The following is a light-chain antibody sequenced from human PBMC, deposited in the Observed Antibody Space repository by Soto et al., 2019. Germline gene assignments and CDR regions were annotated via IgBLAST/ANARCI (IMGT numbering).Light chain of an antibody. J-gene: IGKJ4*01. Sequence: EIVLTQSPATLSLSPGERATLSCRASQSVSSYLAWYQQKPGQAPRLLIYDASNRATGIPARFSGSGSGTDFTLTISSLEPEDFAVYYCQQRRNWWLTFGGGTKVEIK. CDR1: QSVSSY. CDR2: DAS. CDR3: QQRRNWWLT. V-gene: IGKV3-11*01.